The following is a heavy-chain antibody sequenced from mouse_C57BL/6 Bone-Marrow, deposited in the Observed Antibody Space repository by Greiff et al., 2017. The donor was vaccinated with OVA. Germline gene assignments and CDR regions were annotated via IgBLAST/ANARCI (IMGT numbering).Heavy chain of an antibody. V-gene: IGHV1-59*01. CDR3: ARNETYSNSMDY. CDR2: IDPSDSYT. J-gene: IGHJ4*01. D-gene: IGHD2-5*01. CDR1: GYTFTSYW. Sequence: QVQLQQSGAELVRPGTSVKLSCKASGYTFTSYWMHWVKQRPGQGLEWIGVIDPSDSYTNYNQKFKGKATLTVDTSSSTAYMQLSSLTSEDSAVYYCARNETYSNSMDYWGQGTSVTVSS.